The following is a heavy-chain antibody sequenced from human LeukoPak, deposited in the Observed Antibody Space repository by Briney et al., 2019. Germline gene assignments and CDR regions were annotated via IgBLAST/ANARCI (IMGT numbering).Heavy chain of an antibody. CDR1: GGSISSSSYY. V-gene: IGHV4-39*07. Sequence: PSETLSLTCTVSGGSISSSSYYWGWIRQPPGRGLEWIGSIYYSGSTYYNPSLKSRVTISVDTSKNQFSLKLSSVTAADTAVYYCARDTRPMSPDAFDIWGQGTMVTVSS. D-gene: IGHD2-15*01. CDR2: IYYSGST. CDR3: ARDTRPMSPDAFDI. J-gene: IGHJ3*02.